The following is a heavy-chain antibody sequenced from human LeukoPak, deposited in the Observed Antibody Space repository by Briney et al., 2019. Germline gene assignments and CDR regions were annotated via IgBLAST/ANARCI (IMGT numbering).Heavy chain of an antibody. CDR2: ISYDGTNK. J-gene: IGHJ3*02. CDR1: GFTFSSYG. V-gene: IGHV3-30*03. Sequence: GGSLRLSCAASGFTFSSYGIHWVRQAPGKGLEWVAVISYDGTNKYYADSVKGRITISRDNSENTLYLQMSSLRAEDTAVYYCASDMNNRGAFDIWGQGTMVTVSS. D-gene: IGHD1/OR15-1a*01. CDR3: ASDMNNRGAFDI.